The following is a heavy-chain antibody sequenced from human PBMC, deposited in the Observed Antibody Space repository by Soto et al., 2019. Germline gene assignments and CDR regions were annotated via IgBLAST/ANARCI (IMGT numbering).Heavy chain of an antibody. CDR3: ARHSPPCLYGSGPWDV. J-gene: IGHJ6*02. CDR1: GGSVSSEHYY. Sequence: SETLSLTCTVSGGSVSSEHYYWNWIRQPPGKGLEWIGYFYYTGSTNYNPSLESRLTMSVDMSKNHFSLKLSSLSAADTAVYYCARHSPPCLYGSGPWDVWGQGTTVTVSS. D-gene: IGHD3-10*01. CDR2: FYYTGST. V-gene: IGHV4-61*03.